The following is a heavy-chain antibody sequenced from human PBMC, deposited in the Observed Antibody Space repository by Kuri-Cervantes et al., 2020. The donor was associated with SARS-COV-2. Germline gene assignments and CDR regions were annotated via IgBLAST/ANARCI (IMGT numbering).Heavy chain of an antibody. Sequence: GGSLRLSCAGSGFTFSNHAMSWVRQAQGKGLEWASYISSSSSTIYYADPVKGRFTISRDNAKTSLLLQMSSLRAEDTAVYYCARNLSSSWYGNWFDPWGQGTLVTVSS. CDR2: ISSSSSTI. V-gene: IGHV3-48*04. D-gene: IGHD6-13*01. CDR1: GFTFSNHA. CDR3: ARNLSSSWYGNWFDP. J-gene: IGHJ5*02.